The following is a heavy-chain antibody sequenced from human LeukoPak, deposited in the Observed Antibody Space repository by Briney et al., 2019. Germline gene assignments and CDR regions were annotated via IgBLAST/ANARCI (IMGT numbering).Heavy chain of an antibody. CDR3: ARAGYLRVVLNWFDP. V-gene: IGHV5-51*01. CDR1: GYSFTSYW. J-gene: IGHJ5*02. CDR2: IYPGDSDT. D-gene: IGHD3-3*01. Sequence: GESLKISCKGSGYSFTSYWIGWVRQMPGKGLEWMGIIYPGDSDTRYGPSFQGQVTISADKSISTAYLQWSSLKASDTAMYYCARAGYLRVVLNWFDPWGQGTLVTVSS.